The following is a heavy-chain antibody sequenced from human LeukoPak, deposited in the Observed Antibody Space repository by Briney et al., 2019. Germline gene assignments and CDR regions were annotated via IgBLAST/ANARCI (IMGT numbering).Heavy chain of an antibody. J-gene: IGHJ4*02. CDR2: VFHSGNT. CDR1: GGSISSYY. Sequence: PSETLSLTCSVSGGSISSYYRFWIRQPPGKGLEWIGSVFHSGNTNYNPSLKSRVTISVDTSKNQFSLKLSSVTAADTAVYYCASSDIVTGTTYYFGYWGQGTLITVSS. D-gene: IGHD1-14*01. V-gene: IGHV4-59*01. CDR3: ASSDIVTGTTYYFGY.